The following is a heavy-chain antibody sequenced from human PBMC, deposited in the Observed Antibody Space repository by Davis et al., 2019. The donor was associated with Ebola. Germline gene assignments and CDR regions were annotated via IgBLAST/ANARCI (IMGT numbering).Heavy chain of an antibody. D-gene: IGHD6-19*01. CDR3: ARERVAVADSFFDY. V-gene: IGHV3-21*01. J-gene: IGHJ4*02. Sequence: GESLKTPRAAPGFTLSSYSMNWVRQAPRKGLEWVSSISSSSCYIYYADSVKGRFTISRDNAKNSLYLQMNSLRAEDTAVYYCARERVAVADSFFDYWGQGTLVTVSS. CDR2: ISSSSCYI. CDR1: GFTLSSYS.